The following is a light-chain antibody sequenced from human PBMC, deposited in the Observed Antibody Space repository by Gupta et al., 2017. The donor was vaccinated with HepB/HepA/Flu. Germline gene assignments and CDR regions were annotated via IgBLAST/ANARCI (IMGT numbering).Light chain of an antibody. CDR3: LQHNSYPRT. CDR1: QDIGTD. CDR2: AAS. Sequence: DIEMTQSPSTLSASVGDRVTITCRSSQDIGTDLNWYQQTPGEAPKRLIYAASSLQRGVPSRFSGSGSGTDFTLTITSLQPEDFATYYCLQHNSYPRTFGQGTKIDI. J-gene: IGKJ1*01. V-gene: IGKV1-17*01.